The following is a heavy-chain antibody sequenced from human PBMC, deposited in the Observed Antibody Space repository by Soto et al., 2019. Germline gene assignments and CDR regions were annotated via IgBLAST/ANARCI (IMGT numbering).Heavy chain of an antibody. CDR2: IYYSGST. D-gene: IGHD3-10*01. CDR3: ARHSLVTMVRGVIDY. Sequence: QLQLQESGPGLVKPSETLSLTCTVSGGSISSSSYYWGWIRQPPGKGLEWIGSIYYSGSTYYNPTLTSRVTISVDTSKNQFSLKLSSVTAADTAVYYCARHSLVTMVRGVIDYWGQGTLVTVSS. J-gene: IGHJ4*02. CDR1: GGSISSSSYY. V-gene: IGHV4-39*01.